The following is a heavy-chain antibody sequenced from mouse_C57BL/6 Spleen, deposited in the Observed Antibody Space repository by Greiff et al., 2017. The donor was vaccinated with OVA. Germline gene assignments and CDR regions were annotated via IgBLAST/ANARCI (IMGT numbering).Heavy chain of an antibody. V-gene: IGHV3-6*01. CDR2: ISYDGSN. J-gene: IGHJ4*01. Sequence: EVQRVESGPGLVKPSQSLSLTCSVTGYSITSGYYWNWIRQFPGNKLEWMGYISYDGSNNYNPSLKNRISITRDTSKNQFFLKLNSVTTEDTATYYCASYGSSPYYAMDYWGQGTSVTVSS. CDR3: ASYGSSPYYAMDY. D-gene: IGHD1-1*01. CDR1: GYSITSGYY.